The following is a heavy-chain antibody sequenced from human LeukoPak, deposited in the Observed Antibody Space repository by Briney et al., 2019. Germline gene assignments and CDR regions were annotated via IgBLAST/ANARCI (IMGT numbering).Heavy chain of an antibody. CDR2: IYYSGST. Sequence: PSQTLSLTCTVSGGSISSYYWSWMRQPPGKGMEWIGYIYYSGSTNYNTSLKRRVNISVDTSKNQFSLKLSSVTAADTAVYYCARAQAYYYYYMDVWGKGTTVTVSS. CDR1: GGSISSYY. J-gene: IGHJ6*03. V-gene: IGHV4-59*01. CDR3: ARAQAYYYYYMDV.